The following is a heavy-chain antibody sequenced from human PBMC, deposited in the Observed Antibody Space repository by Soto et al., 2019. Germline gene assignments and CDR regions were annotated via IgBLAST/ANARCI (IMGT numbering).Heavy chain of an antibody. CDR2: IWYDGSHK. Sequence: QVQLVESGGGVVQPGRSLRLSCAASGFTFSTYGMHWVRQAPGTGLEWVAVIWYDGSHKDYADSVKGRFTISRDNSKNTLYLQMNRLRVEDTGVYYGARAVGPFDYWGQGTLVAVSS. D-gene: IGHD1-26*01. CDR1: GFTFSTYG. J-gene: IGHJ4*02. CDR3: ARAVGPFDY. V-gene: IGHV3-33*01.